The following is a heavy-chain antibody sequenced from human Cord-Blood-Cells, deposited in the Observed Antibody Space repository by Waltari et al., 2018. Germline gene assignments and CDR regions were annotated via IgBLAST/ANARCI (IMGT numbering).Heavy chain of an antibody. CDR3: ARQVQLDGGEVYFDY. CDR2: IYPGDSDT. CDR1: GYSFTSYW. V-gene: IGHV5-51*01. D-gene: IGHD1-1*01. Sequence: EVQLVQSGAEVKKPGESLKISCKGSGYSFTSYWIGWVRQMPGKGLEWMWIIYPGDSDTRYSPSFQGQFTISADKSISTAYLQWSSLKASDTAMYYCARQVQLDGGEVYFDYWGQGTLVTVSS. J-gene: IGHJ4*02.